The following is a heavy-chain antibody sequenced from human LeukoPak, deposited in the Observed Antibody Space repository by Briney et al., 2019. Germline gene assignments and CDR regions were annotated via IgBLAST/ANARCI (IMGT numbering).Heavy chain of an antibody. CDR2: IKQDGSEK. CDR3: ARDLYGSNTGIFDY. Sequence: GGSLRLSCAASGFTFSTYSMNWVRQAPGKGLEWVANIKQDGSEKYYVDSLKGRFTISRDNAKNSLYLQMNNLRAEDTALYYCARDLYGSNTGIFDYWGQGTLVIVS. CDR1: GFTFSTYS. D-gene: IGHD4-23*01. V-gene: IGHV3-7*01. J-gene: IGHJ4*02.